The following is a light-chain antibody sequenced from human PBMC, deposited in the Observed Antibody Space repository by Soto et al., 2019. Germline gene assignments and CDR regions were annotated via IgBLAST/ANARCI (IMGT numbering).Light chain of an antibody. CDR1: QSVSGSD. V-gene: IGKV3-20*01. J-gene: IGKJ1*01. CDR3: QQYGSSPWT. Sequence: EIVLTQSPGTLSLSPGERATLSCRASQSVSGSDLAWCQQKPGQAPRLLIYGASSRATGISDRFSGSGSGTDFTLTISRLEPEDFAVYFCQQYGSSPWTFGQGTRVEIK. CDR2: GAS.